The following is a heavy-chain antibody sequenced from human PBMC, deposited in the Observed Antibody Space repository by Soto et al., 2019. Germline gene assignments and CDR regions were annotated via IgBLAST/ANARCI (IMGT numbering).Heavy chain of an antibody. CDR2: IRGSGRSA. V-gene: IGHV3-23*01. D-gene: IGHD3-16*01. J-gene: IGHJ6*03. CDR1: GFTFSSYA. Sequence: EVQVLESGGGLEQPGGSLRLSCAASGFTFSSYAMNWVRQSPGKGLEWVGSIRGSGRSAYYPDSVEGRFTISRDNSKNTLYLQMNSLRADDTAVYYCAKRGGDYDSRYHYYMGVWGKGTTVTVSS. CDR3: AKRGGDYDSRYHYYMGV.